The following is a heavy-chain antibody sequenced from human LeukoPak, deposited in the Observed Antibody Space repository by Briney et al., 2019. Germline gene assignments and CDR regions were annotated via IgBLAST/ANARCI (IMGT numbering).Heavy chain of an antibody. J-gene: IGHJ5*02. CDR3: ARQIVGYCSSTSCYSIRFDP. CDR2: IKPDGSAQ. D-gene: IGHD2-2*03. V-gene: IGHV3-7*01. Sequence: GGSLRLSCATSGFTFSSNWMSWVRHVPGRGLDWVANIKPDGSAQYYAASVKGRFTVSRDNAKNSVYLQMNSLRAEDTAVYYCARQIVGYCSSTSCYSIRFDPWGQGTLVTVSS. CDR1: GFTFSSNW.